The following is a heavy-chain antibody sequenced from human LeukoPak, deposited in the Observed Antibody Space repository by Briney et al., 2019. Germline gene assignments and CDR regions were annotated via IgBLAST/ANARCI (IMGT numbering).Heavy chain of an antibody. D-gene: IGHD2-8*01. CDR1: GGSISRDY. J-gene: IGHJ5*02. CDR3: AGHYCTNGICYGLDP. V-gene: IGHV4-59*08. CDR2: IYYSGST. Sequence: SSETLSLTCTVSGGSISRDYWSWIRQPPGKGLEWIGYIYYSGSTNYNSSLKSRVTISVDTSKNQFSLNLSSVTAADTAVYYCAGHYCTNGICYGLDPWGQGTLADFSS.